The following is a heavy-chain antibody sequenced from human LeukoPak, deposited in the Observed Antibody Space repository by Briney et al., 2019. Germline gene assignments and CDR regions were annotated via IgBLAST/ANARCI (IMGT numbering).Heavy chain of an antibody. CDR3: ARDPNGDYIGAFDF. CDR2: ITGGGRT. J-gene: IGHJ3*01. CDR1: GFTFNNYA. Sequence: PGGSLRLSCAASGFTFNNYAVMWVRQAQGQGLEWVSAITGGGRTYYADSVKGRFTISRDNSKNTLNLQMNRLRAEDTARYFCARDPNGDYIGAFDFLCQGTVVTVSS. V-gene: IGHV3-23*01. D-gene: IGHD4-17*01.